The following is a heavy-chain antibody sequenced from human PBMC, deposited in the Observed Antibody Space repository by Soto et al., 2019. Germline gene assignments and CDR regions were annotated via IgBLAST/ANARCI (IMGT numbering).Heavy chain of an antibody. CDR2: INPSGGST. CDR3: ARDQYGSGSSLDYGMDV. J-gene: IGHJ6*02. CDR1: GYSFTTYY. Sequence: ASVKVSCKASGYSFTTYYINWMRQAPGRGLEWMGIINPSGGSTTYAQKFQGRVTMTRDTSISTAYMELSRLRSDDTAVYYCARDQYGSGSSLDYGMDVWGQGTTVTVSS. V-gene: IGHV1-46*01. D-gene: IGHD3-10*01.